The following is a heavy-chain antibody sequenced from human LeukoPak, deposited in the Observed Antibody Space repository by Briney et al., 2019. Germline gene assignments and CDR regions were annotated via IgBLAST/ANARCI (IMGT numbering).Heavy chain of an antibody. CDR1: GFTFSSYA. CDR3: ARALGYYDSSGYYSDY. J-gene: IGHJ4*02. V-gene: IGHV3-23*01. Sequence: GGSLRLSCAASGFTFSSYAMSWVRQAPGKGLEWVSAISGSGGSTYYADSVKGRFTISRDNSKNTLYLQMNSLRAEDTAVYYCARALGYYDSSGYYSDYWGQGTLVTVSS. D-gene: IGHD3-22*01. CDR2: ISGSGGST.